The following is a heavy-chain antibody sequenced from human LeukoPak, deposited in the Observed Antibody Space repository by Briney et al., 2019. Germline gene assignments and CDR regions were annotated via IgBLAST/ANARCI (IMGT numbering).Heavy chain of an antibody. CDR2: IYYSGST. Sequence: TSETLSLTCTVSGGSISSYYWSWIRQPPGKGLEWIGYIYYSGSTNYNPSLKSRVTISVNTSKNQFSLKLSSVTAADTAVYYCARTTEGGYTYDYFYYYYMDVWGKGTTVTISS. J-gene: IGHJ6*03. V-gene: IGHV4-59*01. CDR1: GGSISSYY. CDR3: ARTTEGGYTYDYFYYYYMDV. D-gene: IGHD5-18*01.